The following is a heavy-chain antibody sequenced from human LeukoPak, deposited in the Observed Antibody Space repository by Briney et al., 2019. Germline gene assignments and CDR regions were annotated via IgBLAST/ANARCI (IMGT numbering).Heavy chain of an antibody. V-gene: IGHV1-2*02. CDR3: ATDSSGWYRFDY. J-gene: IGHJ4*02. Sequence: ASVKVSCKAPGYTFTGYYMHWVRQAPGQGLEWMGWINPNSGGTNYAQKFQGRVTMTRDTSISTAYMELSRLRSDDTAVYYCATDSSGWYRFDYWGQGTLVTVSS. D-gene: IGHD6-19*01. CDR1: GYTFTGYY. CDR2: INPNSGGT.